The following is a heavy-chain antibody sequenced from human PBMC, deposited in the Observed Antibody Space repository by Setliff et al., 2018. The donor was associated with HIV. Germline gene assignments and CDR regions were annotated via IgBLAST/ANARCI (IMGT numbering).Heavy chain of an antibody. CDR1: GGSISSGSYY. D-gene: IGHD3-16*01. J-gene: IGHJ6*03. CDR2: IYTSGST. V-gene: IGHV4-61*09. CDR3: ASRSSYVPLYYYYMDV. Sequence: SETLSLTCTVSGGSISSGSYYWSWTRQPAGKGLEWIGHIYTSGSTNYNPSLKGRVTISVDTSKNQFSLKLSSVTAADTAVYYCASRSSYVPLYYYYMDVWGKGTTVTVSS.